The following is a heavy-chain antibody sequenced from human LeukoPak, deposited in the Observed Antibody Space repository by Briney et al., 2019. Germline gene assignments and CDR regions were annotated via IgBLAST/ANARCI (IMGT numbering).Heavy chain of an antibody. V-gene: IGHV1-8*01. CDR1: GYTFTSYD. D-gene: IGHD7-27*01. CDR2: MSPNSGNT. CDR3: VRTPPNWGADY. J-gene: IGHJ4*02. Sequence: GASVKVSCKASGYTFTSYDINWVRQATGQGLEWMGWMSPNSGNTGYAQKFQGRVTMTRNTAISTAYMELGSLRSEDTAVYFCVRTPPNWGADYWGQGTLVTVSS.